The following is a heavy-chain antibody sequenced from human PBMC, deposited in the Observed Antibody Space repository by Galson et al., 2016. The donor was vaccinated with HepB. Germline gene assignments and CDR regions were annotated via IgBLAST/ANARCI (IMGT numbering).Heavy chain of an antibody. CDR1: GGAFTSYA. CDR2: IIPIFGIA. CDR3: ATRNTNIDGTGYGQ. J-gene: IGHJ4*02. D-gene: IGHD2/OR15-2a*01. Sequence: SVKVSCKASGGAFTSYAFAWVRQAPGQGLEWMGGIIPIFGIANSAQKFEDRVTITADESTSTAYMALSSLISEDTAVYYCATRNTNIDGTGYGQWGQGTLITVSS. V-gene: IGHV1-69*13.